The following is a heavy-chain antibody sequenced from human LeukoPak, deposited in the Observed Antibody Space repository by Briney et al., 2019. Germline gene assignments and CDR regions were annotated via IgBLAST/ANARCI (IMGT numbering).Heavy chain of an antibody. V-gene: IGHV4-61*02. CDR1: GGSISSGSYY. Sequence: PSETLSLTCTVSGGSISSGSYYWSWIRQPAGKGLEWIGRIYTSGSTNYNPSLKSRVTISVDTSKNQFSLKLSSVTAADTAVYYCTSRPGSYSPFHYWGQGTLVTVSS. D-gene: IGHD3-10*01. J-gene: IGHJ4*02. CDR2: IYTSGST. CDR3: TSRPGSYSPFHY.